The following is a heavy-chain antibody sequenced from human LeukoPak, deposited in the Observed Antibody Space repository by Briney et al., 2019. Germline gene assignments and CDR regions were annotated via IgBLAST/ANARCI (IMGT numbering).Heavy chain of an antibody. CDR3: ARDLVTVTKGFDI. CDR1: GDSFSSHY. CDR2: ISYIGST. Sequence: SETLSLTCTVSGDSFSSHYWTWIRQPPGKGLEWIGYISYIGSTNYTPSLKSRVTISIDTSKNQFSLKLTSVTAADTAVYYCARDLVTVTKGFDIWGQGTMVSVSS. J-gene: IGHJ3*02. V-gene: IGHV4-59*11. D-gene: IGHD4-17*01.